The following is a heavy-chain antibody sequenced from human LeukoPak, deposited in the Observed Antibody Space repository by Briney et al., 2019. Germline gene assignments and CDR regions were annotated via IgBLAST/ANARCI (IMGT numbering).Heavy chain of an antibody. CDR1: GFTVSNNC. Sequence: GGSLRLSCAASGFTVSNNCMSWVRQAPGRGLEWVANIKQGGSEKYYVDTVKGRFTISRDNAQNSLYLQMNSLRAEDTAVYYCARWYYGSGHAFDIWGQGTMVTVSS. CDR3: ARWYYGSGHAFDI. CDR2: IKQGGSEK. J-gene: IGHJ3*02. D-gene: IGHD3-10*01. V-gene: IGHV3-7*01.